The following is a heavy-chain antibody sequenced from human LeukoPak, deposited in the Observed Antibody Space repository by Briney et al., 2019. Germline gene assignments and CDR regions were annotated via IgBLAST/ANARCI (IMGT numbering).Heavy chain of an antibody. CDR2: IYYSGST. D-gene: IGHD3-22*01. Sequence: SETLSLTCTVSGGSISSGGYYWSWIRQHPGKGLEWIGYIYYSGSTYYNPSLKSRVTISVDTSKNQFSLKLSSVTAADTAVYYCARMVYDRSGYQNWFDPWGQGTLVTVSS. CDR1: GGSISSGGYY. CDR3: ARMVYDRSGYQNWFDP. V-gene: IGHV4-31*03. J-gene: IGHJ5*02.